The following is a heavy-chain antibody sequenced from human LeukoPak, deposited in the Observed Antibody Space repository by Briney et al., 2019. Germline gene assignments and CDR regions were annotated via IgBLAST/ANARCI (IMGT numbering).Heavy chain of an antibody. J-gene: IGHJ6*03. CDR3: PRKPHPGRFCSSTSCPYYYMDV. D-gene: IGHD2-2*01. V-gene: IGHV3-48*01. CDR1: GFTFSSYS. CDR2: ISSSSSTI. Sequence: PGGSLRLSCAASGFTFSSYSMNWVRQAPGKGLEWVSYISSSSSTIYYADSVKGRFTISRDNAKNSLYLQMNSLRAEDTAVYYCPRKPHPGRFCSSTSCPYYYMDVWGKGTTVTVSS.